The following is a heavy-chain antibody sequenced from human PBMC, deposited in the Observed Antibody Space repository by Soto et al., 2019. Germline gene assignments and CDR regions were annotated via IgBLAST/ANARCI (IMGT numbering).Heavy chain of an antibody. V-gene: IGHV1-18*01. CDR1: GYTFTSYG. J-gene: IGHJ4*02. Sequence: ASVKVSCKASGYTFTSYGISWVRQAPGQGLEWMGWISAYNGNTNYAQKLQGRVTMTTDTSTSTAYMELRSLRSDDTAVYYCARTPYYYDSSANYFDYWGQGTLVTVSS. CDR3: ARTPYYYDSSANYFDY. CDR2: ISAYNGNT. D-gene: IGHD3-22*01.